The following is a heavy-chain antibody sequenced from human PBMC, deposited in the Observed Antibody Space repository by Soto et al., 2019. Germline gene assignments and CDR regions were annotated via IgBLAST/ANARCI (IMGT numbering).Heavy chain of an antibody. V-gene: IGHV2-5*02. CDR1: GFSLTTSGVG. CDR2: IYWDDDK. Sequence: QITLKESGPTLVKPTQTLTLTCTFSGFSLTTSGVGVGWVRQPPGKALQRLALIYWDDDKRYSPSLRSRLTNTDDTSKNRVDLTMTNMDPGDTATYCCAHMGHTTVEFDYWGQGTLVTVSS. D-gene: IGHD4-17*01. CDR3: AHMGHTTVEFDY. J-gene: IGHJ4*02.